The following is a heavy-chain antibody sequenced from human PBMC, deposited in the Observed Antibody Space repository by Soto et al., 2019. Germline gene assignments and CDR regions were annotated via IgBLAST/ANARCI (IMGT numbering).Heavy chain of an antibody. CDR2: ISPDTSRT. CDR3: TKRLNDVSTPSPWLDP. Sequence: PVESVKISCKVSEYSFANQWIVGVLQMPGKGLEWVGIISPDTSRTLYSPSLQGQVTISVDKSISTVYLQWNSLKASDTSMYYCTKRLNDVSTPSPWLDPWGQGTLVTGSS. D-gene: IGHD1-1*01. CDR1: EYSFANQW. J-gene: IGHJ5*02. V-gene: IGHV5-51*01.